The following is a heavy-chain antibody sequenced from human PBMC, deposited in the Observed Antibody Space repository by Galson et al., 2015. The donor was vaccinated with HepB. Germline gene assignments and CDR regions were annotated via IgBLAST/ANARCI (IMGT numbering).Heavy chain of an antibody. Sequence: SLRLSCAASGFSFTNAWMSWVRQAPGKGLEWVGRIKSKASGGTTDYAAPVRGRFTISRDDSEDKLNLKMSSLKIEDTAVYYCTTWDSGYWGQGTLVTVSS. V-gene: IGHV3-15*01. J-gene: IGHJ4*02. CDR1: GFSFTNAW. D-gene: IGHD1-26*01. CDR3: TTWDSGY. CDR2: IKSKASGGTT.